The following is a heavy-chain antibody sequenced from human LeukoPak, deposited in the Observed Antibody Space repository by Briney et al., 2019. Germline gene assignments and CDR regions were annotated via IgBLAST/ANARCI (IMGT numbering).Heavy chain of an antibody. CDR3: ASLYYYDNSGYSD. J-gene: IGHJ4*02. Sequence: PGGSLRLSCAASGFTVSNNYMSWVRQAPGKGLEWVSCISSSSSYIYYADSVKGRFTISRDNAKNSLYLQMNSLRAEDTAMYYCASLYYYDNSGYSDWGQGTPVTVSS. CDR2: ISSSSSYI. D-gene: IGHD3-22*01. CDR1: GFTVSNNY. V-gene: IGHV3-21*01.